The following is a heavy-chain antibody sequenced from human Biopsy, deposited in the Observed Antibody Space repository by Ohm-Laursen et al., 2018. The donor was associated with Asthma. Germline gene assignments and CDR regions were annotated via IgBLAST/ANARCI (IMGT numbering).Heavy chain of an antibody. CDR3: ARDPAGYYYFDY. CDR1: GFTFSSYA. V-gene: IGHV3-30*04. Sequence: SLRLSCTASGFTFSSYALHWVRQAPGKGLEWVAVMSFDGRQTYYADSVKGRFTISRDNSKNTLYLQMNSLRAEDTAVYYCARDPAGYYYFDYWGQGTLVTVSS. D-gene: IGHD3-22*01. J-gene: IGHJ4*02. CDR2: MSFDGRQT.